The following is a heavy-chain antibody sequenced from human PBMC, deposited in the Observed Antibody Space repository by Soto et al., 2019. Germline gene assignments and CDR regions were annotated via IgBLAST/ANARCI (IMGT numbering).Heavy chain of an antibody. Sequence: ETLSLTCAVYGGSFSGYYWSWIRPPPGKGLEWVANMKPDGGEINYADSVKGRFTISRDNAKNSLYLQMNSLRAEDTAVYYCARAPYYYGSGSYHYWFDPWGQGTLVTVSS. CDR1: GGSFSGYY. CDR3: ARAPYYYGSGSYHYWFDP. D-gene: IGHD3-10*01. J-gene: IGHJ5*02. CDR2: MKPDGGEI. V-gene: IGHV3-7*01.